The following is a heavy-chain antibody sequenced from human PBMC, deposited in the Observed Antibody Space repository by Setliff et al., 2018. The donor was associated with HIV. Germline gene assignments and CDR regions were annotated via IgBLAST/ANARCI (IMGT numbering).Heavy chain of an antibody. CDR3: VNRAWLES. V-gene: IGHV3-7*03. CDR2: INQDGSEK. Sequence: PGGSLRLSCAASGFTFSSYAMTWVRQAPGKGLEWVANINQDGSEKNYVDSVKGRFTISRDNAKNSLFLQMNNLTTEDTAVYYCVNRAWLESWGQGTLVTVSS. CDR1: GFTFSSYA. J-gene: IGHJ4*02.